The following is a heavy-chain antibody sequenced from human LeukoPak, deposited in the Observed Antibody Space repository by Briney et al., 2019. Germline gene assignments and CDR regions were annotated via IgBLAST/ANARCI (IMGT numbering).Heavy chain of an antibody. Sequence: ASVKVSCKASGYTFTGYYMHWVRQAPGQGLEWMGWINPNSGGTNYAQKFQGRVTMTRDTSISTAYMELSWLTSDDTAVYYCARNRHDSSGYYYDAFDIWGQGTMVTVSS. J-gene: IGHJ3*02. CDR1: GYTFTGYY. CDR3: ARNRHDSSGYYYDAFDI. CDR2: INPNSGGT. D-gene: IGHD3-22*01. V-gene: IGHV1-2*02.